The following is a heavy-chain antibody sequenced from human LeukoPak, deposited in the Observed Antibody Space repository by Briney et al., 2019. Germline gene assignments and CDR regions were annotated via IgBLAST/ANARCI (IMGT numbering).Heavy chain of an antibody. CDR3: ARVFEDYYDSSGYYDDY. D-gene: IGHD3-22*01. J-gene: IGHJ4*02. V-gene: IGHV1-18*01. CDR2: ISADNGFT. Sequence: GASVKVSCKASGYTFTSYGINWVRQAPVQGLQWMGWISADNGFTASAQNLQGRVTMTTDTSTNTAYMELRSLRSDDTAVYYCARVFEDYYDSSGYYDDYWGQGTLVTVSS. CDR1: GYTFTSYG.